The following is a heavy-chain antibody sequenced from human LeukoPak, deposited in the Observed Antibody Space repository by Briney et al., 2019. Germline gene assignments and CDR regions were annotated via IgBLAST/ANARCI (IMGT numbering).Heavy chain of an antibody. J-gene: IGHJ4*02. CDR3: SRSLGYSSGG. CDR1: GFPFRSHW. V-gene: IGHV3-74*01. Sequence: GGSLRLSCAASGFPFRSHWMHWVRQVPGKGLVWVSHISTDGTTTNYADSVKGRFTISRDNAKDTLYLQLNSLRAEDTAIYYCSRSLGYSSGGWGQGTLVTVSS. D-gene: IGHD2-15*01. CDR2: ISTDGTTT.